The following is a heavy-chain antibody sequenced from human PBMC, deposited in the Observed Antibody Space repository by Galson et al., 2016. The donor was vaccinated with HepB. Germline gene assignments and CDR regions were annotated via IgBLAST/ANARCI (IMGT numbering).Heavy chain of an antibody. J-gene: IGHJ6*02. Sequence: SVKVSCKASGYNFTNYAMHWVRQAPGQRLEWMGWIKAGNGNTKYSQKFQGRISITRDTSASTAYMEVRALRSEDTAVFYCARTPAAASLYYYGMDVWSQGTMVTFSS. CDR2: IKAGNGNT. D-gene: IGHD2-2*01. CDR3: ARTPAAASLYYYGMDV. V-gene: IGHV1-3*01. CDR1: GYNFTNYA.